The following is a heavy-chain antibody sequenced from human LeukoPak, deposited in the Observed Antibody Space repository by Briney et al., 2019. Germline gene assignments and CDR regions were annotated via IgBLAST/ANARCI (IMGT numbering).Heavy chain of an antibody. J-gene: IGHJ4*02. Sequence: GGSLRLSYAASGFTFSSYSMNWVRQAPGKGLEWVSSISSSSSYIYYADSVKGRFSISRDDSKNTLYLQMNSLRAEDTAVYYCARSGLSRFGFWGQGTLVTVSS. D-gene: IGHD2/OR15-2a*01. CDR3: ARSGLSRFGF. CDR2: ISSSSSYI. CDR1: GFTFSSYS. V-gene: IGHV3-21*04.